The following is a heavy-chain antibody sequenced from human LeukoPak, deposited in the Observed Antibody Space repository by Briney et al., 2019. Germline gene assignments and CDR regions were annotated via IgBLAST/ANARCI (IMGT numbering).Heavy chain of an antibody. Sequence: ASVTVSCKASGYTFTSFAMNWVRQAPGEGLEWMGWINSNTGTPTYAQGFTSRFVFSLDTSLNTAYLQISSLKTEDTAIYYCARDHKAYCDGGSCSDLSPKFWGQGTLVAVSS. CDR1: GYTFTSFA. J-gene: IGHJ4*02. V-gene: IGHV7-4-1*02. CDR2: INSNTGTP. CDR3: ARDHKAYCDGGSCSDLSPKF. D-gene: IGHD2-15*01.